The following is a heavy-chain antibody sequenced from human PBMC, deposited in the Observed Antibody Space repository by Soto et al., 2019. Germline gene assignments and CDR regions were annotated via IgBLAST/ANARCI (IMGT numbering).Heavy chain of an antibody. CDR3: ATRRGDGYNDY. CDR2: IIPILGIT. V-gene: IGHV1-69*02. D-gene: IGHD3-10*01. J-gene: IGHJ4*02. CDR1: GGTFSSYT. Sequence: QVQLVQSGAEVKKPGSSVKVSCKASGGTFSSYTISWVRQAPGQGLEWMGRIIPILGITNSAQKFQGRGTITAEQSTSTAHMEVSSRRSEDTAVYYCATRRGDGYNDYWGQGTLVTVSS.